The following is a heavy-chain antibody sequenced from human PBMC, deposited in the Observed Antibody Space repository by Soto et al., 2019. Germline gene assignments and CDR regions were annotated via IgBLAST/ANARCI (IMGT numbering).Heavy chain of an antibody. J-gene: IGHJ6*02. V-gene: IGHV1-18*01. D-gene: IGHD3-10*01. CDR2: INTHNGNT. CDR1: GYTFTTNG. Sequence: ASVKVSCKESGYTFTTNGISWVRQAPGEGLEWLGWINTHNGNTNYAQNLQGRVFMTADTSTNTAYMELRSLRSDDTAIYYCTREGSAPYYYYGMDAWGQGTTVTVSS. CDR3: TREGSAPYYYYGMDA.